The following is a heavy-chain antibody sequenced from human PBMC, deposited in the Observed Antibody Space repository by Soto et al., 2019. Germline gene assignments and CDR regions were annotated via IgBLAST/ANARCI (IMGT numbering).Heavy chain of an antibody. Sequence: PGGSLRLSCAASGFTFSSYAMRWVRQAPGKGLEWVSAISGSGGSTYYADSVKGRFTISRDNSKNTLYLQMNSLRAEDTAVYYCAKGSSYSVYDPPHGMDVWGQGTTVTVSS. D-gene: IGHD5-12*01. CDR2: ISGSGGST. V-gene: IGHV3-23*01. CDR1: GFTFSSYA. J-gene: IGHJ6*02. CDR3: AKGSSYSVYDPPHGMDV.